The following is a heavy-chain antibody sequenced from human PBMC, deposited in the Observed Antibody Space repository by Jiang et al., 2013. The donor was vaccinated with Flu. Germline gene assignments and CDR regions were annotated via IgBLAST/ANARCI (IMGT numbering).Heavy chain of an antibody. D-gene: IGHD1-26*01. V-gene: IGHV4-39*07. CDR3: ARAGLGVLYYYYGTDV. J-gene: IGHJ6*02. Sequence: LLKPSETLSLTCNVSGDSISSSTLYWGWIRQPPEKGLEYIGTVSKSGTTIYNPSLKSRVTISVDTSKNQFSLKLSSVTAADTAVYYCARAGLGVLYYYYGTDVWGQGTTVTVSS. CDR1: GDSISSSTLY. CDR2: VSKSGTT.